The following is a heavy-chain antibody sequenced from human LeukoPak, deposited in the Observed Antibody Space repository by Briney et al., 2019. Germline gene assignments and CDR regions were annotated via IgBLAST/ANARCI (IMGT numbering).Heavy chain of an antibody. CDR3: ARGLCGTTWFDF. CDR1: GFRVSDYL. J-gene: IGHJ4*02. Sequence: ASVKVSCNASGFRVSDYLIHWIRQAPGQGPQYMGWINPDNGGTHYSQHFQVRVTMTRDTSVSTVYMELTSLSSDDTAVYFCARGLCGTTWFDFWGQGTLVTVSS. CDR2: INPDNGGT. D-gene: IGHD1-1*01. V-gene: IGHV1-2*02.